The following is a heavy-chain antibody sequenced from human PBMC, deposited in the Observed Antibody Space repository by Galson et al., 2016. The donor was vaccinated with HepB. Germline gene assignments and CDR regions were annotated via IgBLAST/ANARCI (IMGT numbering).Heavy chain of an antibody. Sequence: SLRLSCAASGFSFSSHGMNWVRQAPGKGLEWVAIIWYDGVNKNYADSVKGRFTISRDNSKNTRYLQMNSLRSEDTAVYYCARGHSGGWYSDMGPLCYFDYWGQGTLVTVSS. J-gene: IGHJ4*02. CDR3: ARGHSGGWYSDMGPLCYFDY. V-gene: IGHV3-33*01. D-gene: IGHD6-19*01. CDR2: IWYDGVNK. CDR1: GFSFSSHG.